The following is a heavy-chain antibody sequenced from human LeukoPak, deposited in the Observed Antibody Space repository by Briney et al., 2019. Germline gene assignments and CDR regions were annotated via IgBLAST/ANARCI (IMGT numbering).Heavy chain of an antibody. CDR3: AKDQSSGWYPNHFDY. V-gene: IGHV3-30*18. CDR1: GFTFSSYG. J-gene: IGHJ4*02. Sequence: PGGSLRLSCAASGFTFSSYGMHWVRQAPGKGLEWVAVISYDGSNKYYADSVKGRFTISRDNSKNTLYLQMNSLRAEDTAVYYCAKDQSSGWYPNHFDYWGQGTLVTVSS. D-gene: IGHD6-19*01. CDR2: ISYDGSNK.